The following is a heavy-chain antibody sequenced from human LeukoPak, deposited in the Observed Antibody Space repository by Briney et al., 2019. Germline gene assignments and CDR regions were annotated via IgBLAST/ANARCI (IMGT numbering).Heavy chain of an antibody. CDR1: GGSISSSSYY. CDR3: ASWYSSGWYFDY. Sequence: KPSETLSLTCTVSGGSISSSSYYWGWIRQPPGKGLEWIGSIYYSGSTYYNPSLKSRVTISVDTSKNQFSLKLSSVTAADTAVYYCASWYSSGWYFDYWGRGTLVTVSS. J-gene: IGHJ4*02. D-gene: IGHD6-19*01. CDR2: IYYSGST. V-gene: IGHV4-39*01.